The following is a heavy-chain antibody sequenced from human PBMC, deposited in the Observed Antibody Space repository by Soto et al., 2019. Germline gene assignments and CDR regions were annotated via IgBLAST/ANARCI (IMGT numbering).Heavy chain of an antibody. Sequence: EVQLVESGGGLVQPGGSLRLSCAASGFTFSDYYMDWVRQAPGKGLEWVARSRNRTRSYSTDYAASVKGRFTISRDDSKRSVYLQMNSLKTDDTAVYYCARGLPDFDYWGQGILVTVSS. CDR2: SRNRTRSYST. CDR1: GFTFSDYY. J-gene: IGHJ4*02. CDR3: ARGLPDFDY. D-gene: IGHD5-18*01. V-gene: IGHV3-72*01.